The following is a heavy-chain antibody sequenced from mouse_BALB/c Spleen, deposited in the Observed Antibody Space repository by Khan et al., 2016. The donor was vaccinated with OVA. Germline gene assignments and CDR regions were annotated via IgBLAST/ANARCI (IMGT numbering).Heavy chain of an antibody. CDR2: ISYSGST. CDR3: ARTARIKY. D-gene: IGHD1-2*01. V-gene: IGHV3-2*02. CDR1: GYSITSGYG. Sequence: VQLKESGPGLVKPSQSLSLTCTVTGYSITSGYGWNWIRQFPGNKLEWMGYISYSGSTNYKPSLKSRISITRDTSKNPFFLQLNSVATEDTATYYCARTARIKYWGQGTTLTVSS. J-gene: IGHJ2*01.